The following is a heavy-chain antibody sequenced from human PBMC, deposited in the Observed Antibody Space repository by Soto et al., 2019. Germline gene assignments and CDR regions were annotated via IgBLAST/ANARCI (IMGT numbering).Heavy chain of an antibody. CDR1: GGSFSLSV. CDR2: IIPSSGSP. Sequence: QVQLVQSGAEVKKPGSSVKVSCKTSGGSFSLSVISWVRQAPGQGLEWMGGIIPSSGSPNHAQDFQGRLSWSADGSTCTAYMELRSLGSEATAVSYCGTFWSGTWSGCASYWGQGTRVTVSS. CDR3: GTFWSGTWSGCASY. V-gene: IGHV1-69*12. J-gene: IGHJ4*02. D-gene: IGHD3-3*01.